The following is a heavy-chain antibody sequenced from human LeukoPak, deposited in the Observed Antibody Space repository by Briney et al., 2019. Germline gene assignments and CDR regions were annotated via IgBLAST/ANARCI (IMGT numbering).Heavy chain of an antibody. CDR2: ISDSGSLT. J-gene: IGHJ4*02. V-gene: IGHV3-23*01. Sequence: GGSLRLSCAASRFTFSSYAMSWVRQAPGKGLEWVSVISDSGSLTYYADSVKGRFTISRDNSKNTLFLQMNGLRAEDTAVYYCAKDARRTNGWYFFDYWGQGTLVTVSS. CDR3: AKDARRTNGWYFFDY. D-gene: IGHD6-19*01. CDR1: RFTFSSYA.